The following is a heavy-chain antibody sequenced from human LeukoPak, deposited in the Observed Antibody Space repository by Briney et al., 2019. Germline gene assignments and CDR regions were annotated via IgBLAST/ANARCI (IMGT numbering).Heavy chain of an antibody. V-gene: IGHV3-30*03. Sequence: GGSLRLSCAASGFAFSSCGMYWVRQAPGKGLEWVAAISYDGDNKYYADSVKGRFTISRDKSKNTLYLQMNSLRTEDTAVYYGASQGVTTDYYMDVWGKGTTVTVSS. J-gene: IGHJ6*03. D-gene: IGHD3-10*01. CDR2: ISYDGDNK. CDR1: GFAFSSCG. CDR3: ASQGVTTDYYMDV.